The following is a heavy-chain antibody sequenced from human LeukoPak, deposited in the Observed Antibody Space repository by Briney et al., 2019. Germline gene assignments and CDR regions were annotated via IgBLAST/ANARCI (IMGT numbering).Heavy chain of an antibody. CDR2: IWYDGSNK. D-gene: IGHD6-13*01. CDR3: ARDTGSSWSLDY. CDR1: GFTFSNYG. J-gene: IGHJ4*02. V-gene: IGHV3-33*08. Sequence: PGGSLRLPCAASGFTFSNYGMHWVRQAPGKGLEWVAGIWYDGSNKSYVDSVKGRFTISRDNSKNTLYLQMNSLRAEDTAVNYCARDTGSSWSLDYWGQGTPVTVSS.